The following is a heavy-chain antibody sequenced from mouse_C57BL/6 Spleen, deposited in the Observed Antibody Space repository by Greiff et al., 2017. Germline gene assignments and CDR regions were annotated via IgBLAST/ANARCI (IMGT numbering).Heavy chain of an antibody. CDR2: IYPGDGDT. D-gene: IGHD2-4*01. J-gene: IGHJ3*01. CDR3: ARIYDYDRAWFAY. Sequence: QVQLKESGAELVKPGASVKISCKASGYAFSSYWMNWVKQRPGKGLEWIGQIYPGDGDTNYNGKFKGKATLTADKSSSTAYMQLSSLTSEDSAVYFCARIYDYDRAWFAYWGQGTLVTVSA. CDR1: GYAFSSYW. V-gene: IGHV1-80*01.